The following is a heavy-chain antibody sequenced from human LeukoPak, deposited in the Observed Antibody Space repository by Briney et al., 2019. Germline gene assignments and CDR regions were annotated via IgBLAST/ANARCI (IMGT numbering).Heavy chain of an antibody. V-gene: IGHV3-48*01. CDR1: GFTFSTYS. D-gene: IGHD6-19*01. CDR2: ISSSSVTI. CDR3: ARGGLSSAASFDH. J-gene: IGHJ4*02. Sequence: GGSLRQSCAASGFTFSTYSMNWVRQAPGKGLEWVSYISSSSVTIYYADSVKGRFTISRDNAKNSLYLQMNSLRAEDTAVYYCARGGLSSAASFDHWGQGTLVTVSS.